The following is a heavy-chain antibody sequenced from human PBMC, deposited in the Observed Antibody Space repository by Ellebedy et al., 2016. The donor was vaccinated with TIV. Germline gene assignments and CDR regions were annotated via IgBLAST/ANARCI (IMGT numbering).Heavy chain of an antibody. CDR2: INHSGST. J-gene: IGHJ5*02. Sequence: SETLSLTXTVSGGSISSGGYYWSWIRQPPGKGLEWIGEINHSGSTNYNPSLKSRVTISVDTSKNQFSLKLSSVTAADTAVYYCARNGVTMVRGNWFDPWGQGTLVTVSS. CDR1: GGSISSGGYY. D-gene: IGHD3-10*01. V-gene: IGHV4-39*07. CDR3: ARNGVTMVRGNWFDP.